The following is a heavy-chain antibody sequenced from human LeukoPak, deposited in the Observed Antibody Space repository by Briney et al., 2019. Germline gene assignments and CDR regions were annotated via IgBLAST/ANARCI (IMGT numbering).Heavy chain of an antibody. CDR3: ARDIAATERYYDSSGYYRGVFDY. J-gene: IGHJ4*02. D-gene: IGHD3-22*01. V-gene: IGHV1-2*04. CDR2: INPNSGGT. Sequence: GASVKVSCKASGYTFTGYYMHWVRQAPGQGLEWMGWINPNSGGTNYAQKFQGWVTMTRDTSISTAYMELSRLRSDDTAVYYCARDIAATERYYDSSGYYRGVFDYWGQGTLVTVSS. CDR1: GYTFTGYY.